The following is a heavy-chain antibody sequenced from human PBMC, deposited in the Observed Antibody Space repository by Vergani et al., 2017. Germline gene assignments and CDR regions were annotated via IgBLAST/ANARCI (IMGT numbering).Heavy chain of an antibody. CDR1: GYTFTSYD. J-gene: IGHJ4*02. CDR2: MNPNSGNT. D-gene: IGHD2/OR15-2a*01. Sequence: QVQLVQSGAEVKKPGASVKVSCKASGYTFTSYDINWVRQATGQGLEWMGWMNPNSGNTGYAQKFQGRVTMTRSTSISTAYMELSSLRSEDTAMYYCARGRAVVRAIDYWGQGTLVTVSS. CDR3: ARGRAVVRAIDY. V-gene: IGHV1-8*01.